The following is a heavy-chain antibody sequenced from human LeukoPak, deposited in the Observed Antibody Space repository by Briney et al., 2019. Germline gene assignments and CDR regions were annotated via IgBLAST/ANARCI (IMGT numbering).Heavy chain of an antibody. J-gene: IGHJ4*02. CDR2: IGGGGGNT. CDR1: GFTFSSYA. Sequence: GGSLRLSCAGSGFTFSSYAMSWVRQAPGKGLEWVSVIGGGGGNTYYADSVKGRFSISSDNSKNTLYLQMNSLRAEDTAVYYCAKEGEYIAGGDGFDSWGQGTLVTVSS. D-gene: IGHD6-13*01. CDR3: AKEGEYIAGGDGFDS. V-gene: IGHV3-23*01.